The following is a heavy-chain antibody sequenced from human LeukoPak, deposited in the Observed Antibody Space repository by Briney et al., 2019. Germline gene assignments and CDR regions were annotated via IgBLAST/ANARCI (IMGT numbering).Heavy chain of an antibody. J-gene: IGHJ3*02. Sequence: GGSLRLSCAASGFTFSSYGMHWVRQAPVKGLEWVAVIWYDGSNKYYADSVKGRFTISRDNSKNTLYLQMNSLRAEDTAVYYCARSPARYCSSTSCYWDHLQGALDIWGQGTMVTVSS. CDR3: ARSPARYCSSTSCYWDHLQGALDI. V-gene: IGHV3-33*01. CDR1: GFTFSSYG. D-gene: IGHD2-2*01. CDR2: IWYDGSNK.